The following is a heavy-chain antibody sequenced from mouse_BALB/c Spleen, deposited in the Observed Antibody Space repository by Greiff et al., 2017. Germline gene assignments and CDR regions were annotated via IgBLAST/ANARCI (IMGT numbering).Heavy chain of an antibody. Sequence: VKLMESGPGLVAPSQSLSITCTVSGFSLTSYDISWIRQPPGKGLEWLGVIWTGGGTNYNSAFMSRLSISKDNSKSQVFLKMNSLQTDDTAIYYCVRDRRTMITTDAMDYWGQGTSVTVSS. D-gene: IGHD2-4*01. CDR1: GFSLTSYD. CDR2: IWTGGGT. V-gene: IGHV2-9-2*01. J-gene: IGHJ4*01. CDR3: VRDRRTMITTDAMDY.